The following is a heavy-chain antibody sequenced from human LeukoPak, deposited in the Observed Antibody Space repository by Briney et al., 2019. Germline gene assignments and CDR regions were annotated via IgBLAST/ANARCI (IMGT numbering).Heavy chain of an antibody. D-gene: IGHD4-11*01. J-gene: IGHJ6*02. CDR1: GVTLSTYA. V-gene: IGHV3-30*18. Sequence: GGSLRLSCAASGVTLSTYAMSWARQAPGKGLEWVAVISYDGSNKYYADSVKGRFTISRDNSKNTLYLQMNSLRAEDTAVYYCAKSPGSDYSNYGKYGMDVWGQGTTVTVSS. CDR3: AKSPGSDYSNYGKYGMDV. CDR2: ISYDGSNK.